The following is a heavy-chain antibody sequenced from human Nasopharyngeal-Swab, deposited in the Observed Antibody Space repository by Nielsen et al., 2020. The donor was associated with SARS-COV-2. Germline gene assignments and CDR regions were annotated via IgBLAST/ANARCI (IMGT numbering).Heavy chain of an antibody. J-gene: IGHJ3*01. D-gene: IGHD5-18*01. Sequence: GESLKISCKGSGYSFTSYWIGWVRQMLGKGLEWLGVIYPSDSGTRYSPSLQGQVTIAADKSTSTAYLQWRSLKASDTAMSYCASQWIRVGADTFDVWGQGTMVTVSS. CDR2: IYPSDSGT. CDR3: ASQWIRVGADTFDV. CDR1: GYSFTSYW. V-gene: IGHV5-51*01.